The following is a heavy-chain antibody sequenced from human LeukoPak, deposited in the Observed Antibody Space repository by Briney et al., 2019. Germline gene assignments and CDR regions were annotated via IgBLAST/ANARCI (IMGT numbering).Heavy chain of an antibody. CDR2: ISYDGSNK. D-gene: IGHD5-24*01. CDR3: AKGAATKAHYYYYYYMDV. CDR1: GFTFSSYG. V-gene: IGHV3-30*18. Sequence: PGGSLRLSCAASGFTFSSYGMHWVRQAPGKGLEWVAVISYDGSNKYYADSVKGRFTISRDNSKNTLYLQMNSLRAEDTAVYYCAKGAATKAHYYYYYYMDVWGKGTTVTVSS. J-gene: IGHJ6*03.